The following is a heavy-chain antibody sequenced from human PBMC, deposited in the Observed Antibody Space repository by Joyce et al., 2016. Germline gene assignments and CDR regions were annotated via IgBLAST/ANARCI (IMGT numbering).Heavy chain of an antibody. V-gene: IGHV3-49*04. CDR1: GFHFGDCG. CDR2: TRSKGDRGTT. CDR3: TRTRNRGTGYSSSWANFDY. J-gene: IGHJ4*02. D-gene: IGHD6-13*01. Sequence: EVQLVESGGGLVQPGRSLTLSCTTSGFHFGDCGMTWVRQATGKGREWVGFTRSKGDRGTTEDAASVRGRFIISREDSKSIAYLQMNSLKTEDTGVYYCTRTRNRGTGYSSSWANFDYWGQGTLVTVSS.